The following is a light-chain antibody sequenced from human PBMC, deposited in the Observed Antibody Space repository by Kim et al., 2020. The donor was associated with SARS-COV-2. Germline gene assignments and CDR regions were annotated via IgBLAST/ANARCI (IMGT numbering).Light chain of an antibody. Sequence: VTISCTGRSSNIGAGYDVHWYQQLPGTAPKLLIYGNSNRPSGVPDRFSGSKSGTSASLAITGLQAEDEADYYCQSYDSSLSGSDWVFGGGTQLTVL. CDR3: QSYDSSLSGSDWV. V-gene: IGLV1-40*01. CDR1: SSNIGAGYD. CDR2: GNS. J-gene: IGLJ3*02.